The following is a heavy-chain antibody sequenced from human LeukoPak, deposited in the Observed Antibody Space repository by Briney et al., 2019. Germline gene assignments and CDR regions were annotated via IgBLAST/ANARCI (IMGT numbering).Heavy chain of an antibody. CDR3: ARDLASGLYGMDV. V-gene: IGHV3-33*01. CDR2: IWYDGSNK. J-gene: IGHJ6*02. D-gene: IGHD3/OR15-3a*01. CDR1: GVTFSSYG. Sequence: GGSLTLSCTASGVTFSSYGMHGVRQSPAKGREWLAVIWYDGSNKYYADSVKRRFTISRDNSKNTLYLQMNSLRAEDTAVYYCARDLASGLYGMDVWGQGTTVTVSS.